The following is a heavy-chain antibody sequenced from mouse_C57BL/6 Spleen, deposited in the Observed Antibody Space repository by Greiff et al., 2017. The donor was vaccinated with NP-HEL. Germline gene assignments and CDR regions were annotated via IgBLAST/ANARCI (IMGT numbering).Heavy chain of an antibody. CDR2: INPSSGYT. D-gene: IGHD1-1*01. CDR3: ARGPVTTVVFDY. Sequence: VQLQQSGAELARPGASVKMSCKASGYTFTSYTMHWVKQRPGQGLEWIGYINPSSGYTKYNQKFKDKATLTADKSSSTAYMQLSSLTSEDSAVYYCARGPVTTVVFDYWGQGTTRTVSS. J-gene: IGHJ2*01. CDR1: GYTFTSYT. V-gene: IGHV1-4*01.